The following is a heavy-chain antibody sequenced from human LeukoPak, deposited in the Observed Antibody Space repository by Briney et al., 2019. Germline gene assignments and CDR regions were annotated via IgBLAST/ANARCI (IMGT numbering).Heavy chain of an antibody. J-gene: IGHJ5*02. V-gene: IGHV4-38-2*02. CDR1: GYSLSSGYY. D-gene: IGHD4-17*01. CDR3: ARDDYGDNNWFDP. CDR2: IYHSGST. Sequence: SETLSLTCAVSGYSLSSGYYWGWIRQPPGKGLEWIGSIYHSGSTYYNPSLKSRVTISVDTSKNQFSLKLSSVTAADTAVYYCARDDYGDNNWFDPWGQGTLVTVSS.